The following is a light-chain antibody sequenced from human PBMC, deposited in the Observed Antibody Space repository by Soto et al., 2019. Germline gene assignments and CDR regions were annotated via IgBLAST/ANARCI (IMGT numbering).Light chain of an antibody. J-gene: IGKJ3*01. CDR3: QQYDNLPLT. CDR2: DAS. CDR1: QDINNC. V-gene: IGKV1-33*01. Sequence: DIQMTQTPSSLSASVGDRVTITCQASQDINNCLNWYHQKPGKAPNLLIYDASNLETGVPSRFSGSESGTHITLTISSLQPEDTATYYCQQYDNLPLTFGPGTKVEIK.